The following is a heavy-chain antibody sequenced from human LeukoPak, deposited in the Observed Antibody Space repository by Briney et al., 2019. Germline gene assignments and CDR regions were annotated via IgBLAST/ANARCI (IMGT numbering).Heavy chain of an antibody. Sequence: GGSLRLSCAASGFTFRSYWMLWVRQAPGKGLVWLSRISSAGYSISYANSVKGRFTISRDNSKNTLYPQMNSLRAEDTAVYYCAIGYGGYLSQSAFDIWGQGTLLTVSS. CDR3: AIGYGGYLSQSAFDI. J-gene: IGHJ3*02. CDR1: GFTFRSYW. CDR2: ISSAGYSI. D-gene: IGHD5-12*01. V-gene: IGHV3-74*01.